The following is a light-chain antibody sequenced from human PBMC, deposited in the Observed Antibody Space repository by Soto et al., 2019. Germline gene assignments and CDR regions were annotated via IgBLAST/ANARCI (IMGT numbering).Light chain of an antibody. J-gene: IGKJ1*01. CDR2: ETS. CDR3: QQRSSWPRT. V-gene: IGKV3-11*01. Sequence: EIVLTQSPATLSLSPGERATLSCRASQSVGSYLTWYQQKPGQAPRLLIYETSKRATGIPARFSGSGSGTDFNLTISSLEPEDFAVYYCQQRSSWPRTFGQGTNVEIK. CDR1: QSVGSY.